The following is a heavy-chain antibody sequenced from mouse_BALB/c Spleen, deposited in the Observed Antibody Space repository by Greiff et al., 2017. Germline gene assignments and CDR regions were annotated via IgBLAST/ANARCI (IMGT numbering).Heavy chain of an antibody. Sequence: EVKLQESGPGLVKPSQSLSLTCSVTGYSITSGYYWNWIRQFPGNKLEWMGYISYDGSNNYNPSLKNRISITRDTSKNQFFLKLNSVTTEDTATYYCARFDYGNYFDYWGQGTTLTVSS. J-gene: IGHJ2*01. CDR2: ISYDGSN. V-gene: IGHV3-6*02. CDR3: ARFDYGNYFDY. CDR1: GYSITSGYY. D-gene: IGHD2-1*01.